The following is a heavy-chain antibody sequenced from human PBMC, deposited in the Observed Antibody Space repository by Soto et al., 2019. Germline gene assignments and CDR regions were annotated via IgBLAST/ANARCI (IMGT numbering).Heavy chain of an antibody. V-gene: IGHV3-33*01. Sequence: GGSLRLSCAASGFTFSSYGMHWVRQAPGKGLEWVAVIWYDGSNKYYADSVKGRFTISRDNSKNTLYLQMNSLRAEDTAVYYCARDKRDLRFLEWSYYFDYWGQGTLVTVSS. CDR3: ARDKRDLRFLEWSYYFDY. CDR1: GFTFSSYG. J-gene: IGHJ4*02. CDR2: IWYDGSNK. D-gene: IGHD3-3*01.